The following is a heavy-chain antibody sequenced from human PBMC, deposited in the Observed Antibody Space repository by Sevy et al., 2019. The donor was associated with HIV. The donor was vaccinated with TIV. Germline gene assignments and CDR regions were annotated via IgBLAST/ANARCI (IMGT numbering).Heavy chain of an antibody. V-gene: IGHV3-48*02. CDR1: GFSFSTSG. D-gene: IGHD1-7*01. J-gene: IGHJ4*02. CDR2: SGGTTSTI. CDR3: AVPKVTGTTTMFDY. Sequence: GGSLRLSCAASGFSFSTSGMNWVRRAPGKGLEWVSCSGGTTSTIDYADSVKGRFTISRDNARNSLYLQMNSLRDEDTAVYYCAVPKVTGTTTMFDYWGQGTLVTVSS.